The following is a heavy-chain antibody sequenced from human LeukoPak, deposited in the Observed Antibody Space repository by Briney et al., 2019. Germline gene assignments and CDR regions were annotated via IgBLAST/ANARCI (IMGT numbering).Heavy chain of an antibody. D-gene: IGHD6-19*01. CDR3: ASTGITVPPCYFDY. CDR1: GFTFSSYA. CDR2: ISNGGGLT. V-gene: IGHV3-23*01. Sequence: GGSLRLSCAASGFTFSSYAMSWVRQAPGKGLEWVSTISNGGGLTYYADSVRGRFTISRDNSDNTLYLQMSSLRAEDTAVYYCASTGITVPPCYFDYWGQETLVTVSS. J-gene: IGHJ4*02.